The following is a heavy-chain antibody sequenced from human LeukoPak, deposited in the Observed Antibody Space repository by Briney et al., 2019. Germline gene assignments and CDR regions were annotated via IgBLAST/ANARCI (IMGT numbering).Heavy chain of an antibody. Sequence: ASVKVSCRASGYTFTGRYMHWVRQAPGQGLEWMGWINPNSGGTNYAQKFQGRVTMTRDTSISTAYMELSRLRSDDTAVYYCARDTGFCSGGSCYGEVWFDPWGQGTLVTVSS. J-gene: IGHJ5*02. CDR2: INPNSGGT. D-gene: IGHD2-15*01. CDR3: ARDTGFCSGGSCYGEVWFDP. CDR1: GYTFTGRY. V-gene: IGHV1-2*02.